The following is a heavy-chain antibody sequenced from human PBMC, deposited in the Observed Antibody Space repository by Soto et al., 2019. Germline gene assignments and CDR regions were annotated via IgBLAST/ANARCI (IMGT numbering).Heavy chain of an antibody. D-gene: IGHD3-10*01. CDR2: ISYDGSIT. J-gene: IGHJ4*01. Sequence: QVQLVESGGGVVQPGRSLRLSCAASGLTFINYNMHWVRQAPGKGLEWVAVISYDGSITKYADSVKGRFTISRDNSKNTLFLQMNGLRAEDTAMYYCARDPESRRGPTYGSSYWGQGILVIVSS. V-gene: IGHV3-30*04. CDR1: GLTFINYN. CDR3: ARDPESRRGPTYGSSY.